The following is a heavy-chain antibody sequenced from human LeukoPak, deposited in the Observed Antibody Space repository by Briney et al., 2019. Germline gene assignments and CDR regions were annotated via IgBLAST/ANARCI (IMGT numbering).Heavy chain of an antibody. CDR1: GCTFTSYG. CDR2: ISAYNGNT. CDR3: ARGAPYCGGDCYSF. V-gene: IGHV1-18*01. D-gene: IGHD2-21*01. J-gene: IGHJ4*02. Sequence: ASVKVSCKASGCTFTSYGISWVRQAPGQGLEWMGWISAYNGNTNYAQKLQGRVTMTTDTSTRTAYMELRSLGSDDTAVYYCARGAPYCGGDCYSFWGQGTLVTVSS.